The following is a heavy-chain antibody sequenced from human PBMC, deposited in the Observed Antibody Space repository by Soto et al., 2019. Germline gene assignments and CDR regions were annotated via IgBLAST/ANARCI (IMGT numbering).Heavy chain of an antibody. CDR2: ISNDGGNK. CDR1: GFPFSSYA. J-gene: IGHJ4*02. Sequence: QVQLLESGGGVVQPGRSLRLSCAASGFPFSSYALHWVRQAPGRGLEWGAAISNDGGNKFYADSVKGRFSISRDTSKKTLYLQMNSLRAADTAVYYCARVWGAYPNFDCWGQGTLVTVSS. CDR3: ARVWGAYPNFDC. D-gene: IGHD3-16*01. V-gene: IGHV3-30-3*01.